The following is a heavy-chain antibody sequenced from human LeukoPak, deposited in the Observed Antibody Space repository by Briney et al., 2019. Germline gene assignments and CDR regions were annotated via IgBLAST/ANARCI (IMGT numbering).Heavy chain of an antibody. D-gene: IGHD4-17*01. CDR2: ISAYNGNT. J-gene: IGHJ4*02. Sequence: ASVKVSCKASGGTFSSYAISWVRQAPGQGLEWMGWISAYNGNTNYAQKLQGRVTMTTDTSTSTAYMELRSLRSDDTAVYCCAGDPYGDYLPFDYWGQGTLVTVSS. V-gene: IGHV1-18*01. CDR3: AGDPYGDYLPFDY. CDR1: GGTFSSYA.